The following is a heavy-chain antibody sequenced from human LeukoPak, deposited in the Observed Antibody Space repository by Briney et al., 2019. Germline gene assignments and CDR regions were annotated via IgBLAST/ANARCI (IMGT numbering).Heavy chain of an antibody. CDR3: ARDCSGGSCFIRAFDI. Sequence: ASVKVSCKASGYTFTSYYMHWVRQAPGQGLEWMGIINPSGGSTSYAQKFQGRVIMTRDTSTSTAYMELSSLRSEDTAVYYCARDCSGGSCFIRAFDIWGQGTMVTVSS. D-gene: IGHD2-15*01. V-gene: IGHV1-46*01. J-gene: IGHJ3*02. CDR1: GYTFTSYY. CDR2: INPSGGST.